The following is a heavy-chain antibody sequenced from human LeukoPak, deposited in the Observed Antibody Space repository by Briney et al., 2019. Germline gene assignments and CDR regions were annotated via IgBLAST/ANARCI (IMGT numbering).Heavy chain of an antibody. CDR3: ARDPYSSSSEGYWFDP. Sequence: GGSLRLSCAASGFTFDDYGMSWVRQAPGKGLEWVSGINWNGGSTGYADSVKGRFTISRDNAKNSLYLQMNSLRAEDTALYHCARDPYSSSSEGYWFDPWGQGTLVTVSS. CDR2: INWNGGST. J-gene: IGHJ5*02. D-gene: IGHD6-6*01. V-gene: IGHV3-20*01. CDR1: GFTFDDYG.